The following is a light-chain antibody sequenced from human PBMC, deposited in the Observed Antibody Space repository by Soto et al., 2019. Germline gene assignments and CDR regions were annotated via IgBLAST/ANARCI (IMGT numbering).Light chain of an antibody. V-gene: IGKV1-6*01. J-gene: IGKJ1*01. CDR2: AAA. CDR1: QSISSS. Sequence: IQMTQSPSSLSASVGDRLTITCRASQSISSSLNWLQLKPGKAPKLLIYAAASLQSGVPSRFSGSGSGTDFTLTISSLQPEDFATYYCLQDFNYPWTFGQGTKVEIK. CDR3: LQDFNYPWT.